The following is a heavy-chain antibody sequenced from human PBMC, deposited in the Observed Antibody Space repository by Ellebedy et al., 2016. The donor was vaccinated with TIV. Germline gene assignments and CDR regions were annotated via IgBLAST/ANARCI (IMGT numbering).Heavy chain of an antibody. CDR2: ISGSGGST. CDR1: GFTFSSYA. D-gene: IGHD1-26*01. V-gene: IGHV3-23*01. CDR3: AKAIRVGATSLYFDY. Sequence: GESLKISCAASGFTFSSYAMSWVRQAPGKGLEWVSAISGSGGSTYYADSVKGRFTISRDNSKNTLYLQMYSLRAEDTAVYYCAKAIRVGATSLYFDYWGQGTLVTVSS. J-gene: IGHJ4*02.